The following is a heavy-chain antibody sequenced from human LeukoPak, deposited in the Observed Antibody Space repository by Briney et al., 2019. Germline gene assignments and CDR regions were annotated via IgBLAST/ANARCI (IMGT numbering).Heavy chain of an antibody. CDR2: IYYSGST. D-gene: IGHD2-21*02. CDR3: ARGVVTAHNWFDP. CDR1: GGSISSGDYY. V-gene: IGHV4-30-4*01. J-gene: IGHJ5*02. Sequence: PSETLSLTCTVSGGSISSGDYYWSWIRQPPGKGLEWIGYIYYSGSTYYNPSLKSRVTISVDTSKNQFSLKLSSVTAADTAVYYCARGVVTAHNWFDPWGQGTLVTVSS.